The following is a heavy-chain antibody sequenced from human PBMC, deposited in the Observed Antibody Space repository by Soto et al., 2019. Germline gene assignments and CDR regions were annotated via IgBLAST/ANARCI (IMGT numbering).Heavy chain of an antibody. CDR3: ARDLGIAAAGTFDY. Sequence: GGSLRLSCAASGFTFSSYAMHWVRQAPGKGLEWVAVISYDGSNKYYADSVKGRFTISRDNSKNTLYLQMNSLRAEDTAVYYCARDLGIAAAGTFDYWGQGTLVTVSS. CDR1: GFTFSSYA. CDR2: ISYDGSNK. J-gene: IGHJ4*02. D-gene: IGHD6-13*01. V-gene: IGHV3-30-3*01.